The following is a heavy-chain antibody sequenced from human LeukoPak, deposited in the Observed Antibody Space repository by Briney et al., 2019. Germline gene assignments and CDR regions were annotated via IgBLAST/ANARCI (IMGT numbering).Heavy chain of an antibody. CDR2: IYTSGNT. CDR3: ARGGYSSNKYWFDP. Sequence: SETLSLICTVSGGSISSYYWSWIRQPAGKGLEWVGRIYTSGNTNYNPSLKSRVTISVDTSKNQFSLKLSSVTAADTAVYYCARGGYSSNKYWFDPWGQGTLVTVSA. V-gene: IGHV4-4*07. D-gene: IGHD6-13*01. J-gene: IGHJ5*02. CDR1: GGSISSYY.